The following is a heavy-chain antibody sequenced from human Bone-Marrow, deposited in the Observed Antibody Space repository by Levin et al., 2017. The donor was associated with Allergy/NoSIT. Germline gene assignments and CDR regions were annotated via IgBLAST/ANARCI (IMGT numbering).Heavy chain of an antibody. V-gene: IGHV4-59*01. CDR1: GDSISHYY. CDR3: ARGLYASGWNYYDS. Sequence: ESLKISCTVSGDSISHYYWNWIRQPPGKGLEWIGYIYYSGATNYNPSLKSRVTISVATSKSQFSLKLISVTAADTGVYYCARGLYASGWNYYDSWGQGTLVTVSS. D-gene: IGHD6-19*01. J-gene: IGHJ4*02. CDR2: IYYSGAT.